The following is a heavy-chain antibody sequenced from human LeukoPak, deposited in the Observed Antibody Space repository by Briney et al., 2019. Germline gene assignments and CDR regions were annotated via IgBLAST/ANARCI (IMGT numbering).Heavy chain of an antibody. D-gene: IGHD3-10*01. CDR3: ARASIWFGELLGWFDP. V-gene: IGHV4-30-4*01. CDR2: IYYSGST. J-gene: IGHJ5*02. Sequence: SETLSLTCTVSGGSISSGDYYWSWIRQPPGKGLEWIGYIYYSGSTYYNPSLKGRVTISVDTSKNQFSLKLSSVTAADTAVYYCARASIWFGELLGWFDPWGQGTLVTVSS. CDR1: GGSISSGDYY.